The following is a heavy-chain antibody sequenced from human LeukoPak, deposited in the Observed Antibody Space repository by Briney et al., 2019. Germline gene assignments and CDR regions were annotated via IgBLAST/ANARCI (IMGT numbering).Heavy chain of an antibody. D-gene: IGHD3-22*01. Sequence: PSETLSLTCTVSGGSISSYYWSWIRQPPGKGLEWIGYIYYSGSTNYNPSLKSRVTISVDTSKNQFSLKLSSVTAADTAVYYCATYDSTGRFDYWGQGTLVTVSS. J-gene: IGHJ4*02. CDR1: GGSISSYY. CDR3: ATYDSTGRFDY. V-gene: IGHV4-59*08. CDR2: IYYSGST.